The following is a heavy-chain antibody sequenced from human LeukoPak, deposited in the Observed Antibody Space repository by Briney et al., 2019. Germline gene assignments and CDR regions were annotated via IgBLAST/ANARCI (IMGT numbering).Heavy chain of an antibody. D-gene: IGHD7-27*01. CDR3: ARDLRTGRYFDY. CDR1: GFTFSSYV. Sequence: GRSLRLSCAASGFTFSSYVMHWVRQAPGKGLEWVASIWYDSTNKYYGDSVKGRFTISRDNSKNTLYLQMNSLRAEDTAVYYCARDLRTGRYFDYWGQGTLVTVSS. V-gene: IGHV3-33*01. J-gene: IGHJ4*02. CDR2: IWYDSTNK.